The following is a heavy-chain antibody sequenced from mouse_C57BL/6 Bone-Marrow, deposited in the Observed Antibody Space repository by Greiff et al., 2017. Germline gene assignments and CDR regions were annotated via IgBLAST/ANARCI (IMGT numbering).Heavy chain of an antibody. Sequence: DVMLVESGGGLVQPGGSLKLSCAASGFTFSDYGMAWVRQAPRKGPVWVAFISNLAYSIYYADTVTGRFTISRENAKNTLYLEMSSLRSEDTAMYYCARHNYDYDVGYFDVWGTGTTVTVSS. D-gene: IGHD2-4*01. CDR3: ARHNYDYDVGYFDV. J-gene: IGHJ1*03. V-gene: IGHV5-15*01. CDR2: ISNLAYSI. CDR1: GFTFSDYG.